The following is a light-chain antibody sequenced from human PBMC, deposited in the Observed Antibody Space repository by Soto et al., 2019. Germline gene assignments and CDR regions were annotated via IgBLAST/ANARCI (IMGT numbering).Light chain of an antibody. CDR2: DDR. V-gene: IGLV3-21*02. J-gene: IGLJ3*02. CDR1: NVGTKS. Sequence: SYELTQPPSVSVAPGQTARITCGGNNVGTKSVHWYQQKPGQAPVLVVYDDRDRPSGIPERFSGYNSENTATLTISRVDAGDEADYYCQVWHTTTSHWVFGGGTKFTVL. CDR3: QVWHTTTSHWV.